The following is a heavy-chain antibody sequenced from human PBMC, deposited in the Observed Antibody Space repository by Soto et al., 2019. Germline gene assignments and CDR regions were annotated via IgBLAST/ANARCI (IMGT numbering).Heavy chain of an antibody. D-gene: IGHD3-22*01. J-gene: IGHJ1*01. CDR1: GFTFGDYA. Sequence: SLRLSCTASGFTFGDYAMSWFRQAPGKGLEWVGFIRSKAYGGTTEYAASVKGRFTISRDDSKSIAYLQMNSLKTEDTAVYYCTRDHPTYYYDSSGHRSGPRRAIQHWGQGTLVTVSS. CDR2: IRSKAYGGTT. V-gene: IGHV3-49*03. CDR3: TRDHPTYYYDSSGHRSGPRRAIQH.